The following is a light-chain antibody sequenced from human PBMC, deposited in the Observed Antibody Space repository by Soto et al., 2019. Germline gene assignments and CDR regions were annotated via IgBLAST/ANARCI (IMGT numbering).Light chain of an antibody. CDR2: KAS. Sequence: IQMTQSPSSLSASVGDRVTITCRASQSISSWLAWYQQKPGKAPKLVIYKASSLESGVPSRFSGSGSGTGFTLTISSLQPDDFATYYCQQYNSYSRTFGQGTKV. V-gene: IGKV1-5*03. J-gene: IGKJ1*01. CDR3: QQYNSYSRT. CDR1: QSISSW.